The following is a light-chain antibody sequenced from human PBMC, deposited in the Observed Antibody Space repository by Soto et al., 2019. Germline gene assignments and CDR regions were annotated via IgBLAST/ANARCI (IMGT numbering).Light chain of an antibody. CDR2: GAS. V-gene: IGKV3-15*01. CDR3: QQYNNWLP. J-gene: IGKJ4*01. Sequence: EIVMTQSPATLSVSPGERATLPCRASQSVSSKVAWYQQKPGQAPRLLIYGASTRATGIPARFSGSGSGTEFTLNISRLQSEDFAVYYCQQYNNWLPFGGGTKVDIX. CDR1: QSVSSK.